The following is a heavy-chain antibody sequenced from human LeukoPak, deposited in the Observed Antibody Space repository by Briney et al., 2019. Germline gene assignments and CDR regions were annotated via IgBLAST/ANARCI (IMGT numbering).Heavy chain of an antibody. CDR3: AKGTGYSSRSDFDY. Sequence: GGSLRLSCAASGFTFSNYWMHWVRQAPGKGLVWVSRINTDGSSTSYVDSVKGRFTISRDNAKNTLFLQMNSLRAEDTAVYYCAKGTGYSSRSDFDYWGQGTLVTVSS. CDR2: INTDGSST. D-gene: IGHD6-13*01. J-gene: IGHJ4*02. CDR1: GFTFSNYW. V-gene: IGHV3-74*01.